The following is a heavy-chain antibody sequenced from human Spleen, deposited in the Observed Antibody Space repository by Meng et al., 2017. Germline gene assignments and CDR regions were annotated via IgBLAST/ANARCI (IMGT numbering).Heavy chain of an antibody. CDR1: GYTFTDYY. V-gene: IGHV1-69*13. D-gene: IGHD2-2*01. Sequence: SVKVSCKASGYTFTDYYMHWVRQAPGQGLEWMGGINAVFGTTNYAQKFHNRVTITSDESTSTVYMELTRLTSEDTAVYFCARKAGNCISTTCYSLDYWGQGTLVTVSS. J-gene: IGHJ4*02. CDR3: ARKAGNCISTTCYSLDY. CDR2: INAVFGTT.